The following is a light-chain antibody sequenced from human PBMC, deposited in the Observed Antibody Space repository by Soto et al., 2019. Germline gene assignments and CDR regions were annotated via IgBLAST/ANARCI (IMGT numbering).Light chain of an antibody. J-gene: IGKJ5*01. Sequence: EIVLTQSPATLSLSPGERATLSCRASQSVSMHLAWYQQKPGQAPRLLIYDTSSRATGISDRFSGSGSGTDFTLIINRLDPEDSAVYYCQHNGRSFGQGTRLEIK. CDR2: DTS. V-gene: IGKV3-11*01. CDR1: QSVSMH. CDR3: QHNGRS.